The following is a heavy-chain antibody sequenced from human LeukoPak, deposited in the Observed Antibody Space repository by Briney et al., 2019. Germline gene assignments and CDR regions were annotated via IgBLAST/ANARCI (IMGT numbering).Heavy chain of an antibody. V-gene: IGHV4-39*02. Sequence: PSETLSLTCTVSGGSISSNSLYWGWIRQPPGKGLEWIGSIYSSGSTYYNPSLKSRVTISLDTSKNHFSLRLTSVTAADTAVYYCARGGPSLDYWGQGTLVTVSS. CDR2: IYSSGST. CDR3: ARGGPSLDY. J-gene: IGHJ4*02. CDR1: GGSISSNSLY. D-gene: IGHD5-12*01.